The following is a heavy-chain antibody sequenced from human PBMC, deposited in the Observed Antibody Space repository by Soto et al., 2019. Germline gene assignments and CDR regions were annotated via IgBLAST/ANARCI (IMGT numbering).Heavy chain of an antibody. V-gene: IGHV3-66*04. CDR1: GFSVSSNY. D-gene: IGHD3-10*01. J-gene: IGHJ4*02. CDR3: ARRHYYGSD. CDR2: IYSGGST. Sequence: EVQLVESGGGLVQPGGSLRLSCEASGFSVSSNYMYWVRQAPGKGLECVSVIYSGGSTDHADSVKDRFTISRDNSKNTLYLQMTSLRAGDTAVECCARRHYYGSDWGQGTLVTVS.